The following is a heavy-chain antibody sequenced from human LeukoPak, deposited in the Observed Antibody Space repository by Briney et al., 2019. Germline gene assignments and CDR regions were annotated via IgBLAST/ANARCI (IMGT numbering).Heavy chain of an antibody. CDR2: INSDGSGT. CDR3: ARGMNGLT. V-gene: IGHV3-74*01. Sequence: PGGSLRLSCATSGFIFGNYRMHWVRQAPGKGLVWVSRINSDGSGTDYAESVKSRFTISRDNAKNTLYLHMSSLRVEDTAVYYCARGMNGLTWGQGTLVTVSS. CDR1: GFIFGNYR. J-gene: IGHJ5*02. D-gene: IGHD1-1*01.